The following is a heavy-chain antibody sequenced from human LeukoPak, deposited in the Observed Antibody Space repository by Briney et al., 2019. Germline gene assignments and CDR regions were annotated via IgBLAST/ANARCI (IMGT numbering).Heavy chain of an antibody. CDR3: ARRAYSSGHKTYFDY. V-gene: IGHV5-51*01. CDR2: IYTGDSES. D-gene: IGHD6-19*01. J-gene: IGHJ4*02. Sequence: GESLKISCKGSGYTFSNYWIGWVRQMPGKGLEWMGIIYTGDSESRYSPSFQGQVIISADKSISTAYLQWNSLKASGTAVYYCARRAYSSGHKTYFDYWGQGTLVTVSS. CDR1: GYTFSNYW.